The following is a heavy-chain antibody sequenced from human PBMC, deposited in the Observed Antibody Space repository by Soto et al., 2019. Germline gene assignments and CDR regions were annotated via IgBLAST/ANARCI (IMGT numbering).Heavy chain of an antibody. CDR2: MSRSGGS. Sequence: QEQLQQWGAGLLKPSETLSLTCAVYGGSVSSGSYDWSWIRQPPGKGLEWIGAMSRSGGSHLNPARKRRVTIPVDTSKSQFAVRMSAVTAADTALYYCARVERETATTVVDAFDIWGPGTMVTVSS. J-gene: IGHJ3*02. CDR3: ARVERETATTVVDAFDI. CDR1: GGSVSSGSYD. V-gene: IGHV4-34*01. D-gene: IGHD1-1*01.